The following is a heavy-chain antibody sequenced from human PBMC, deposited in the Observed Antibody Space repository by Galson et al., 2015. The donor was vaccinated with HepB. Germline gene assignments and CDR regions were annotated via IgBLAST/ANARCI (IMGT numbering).Heavy chain of an antibody. CDR3: AGGLPGDPPGFDS. CDR1: GFTFSTYW. J-gene: IGHJ4*02. Sequence: SLRLSCAASGFTFSTYWMNWVRQAPGKGLMWVSRIDPDGSSTTYADSVRGRFTISRDNAKNTLSLQMNSLSDEDTAVYYCAGGLPGDPPGFDSWGQGTLVAVSS. CDR2: IDPDGSST. V-gene: IGHV3-74*01. D-gene: IGHD2-21*01.